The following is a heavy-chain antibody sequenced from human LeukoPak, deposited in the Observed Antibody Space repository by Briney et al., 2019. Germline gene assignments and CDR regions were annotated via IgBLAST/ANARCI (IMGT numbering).Heavy chain of an antibody. CDR2: IKQDGSEK. D-gene: IGHD4-11*01. CDR1: GFTFSSYW. Sequence: GGSLRLSCAASGFTFSSYWMSWVRQAPGKGLEWVANIKQDGSEKYYVDSVKGRFTISRDNAKNSLYLQMNSLRAEDTAVYHCARAGGATYSPGYFQHWGQGTLVTVSS. CDR3: ARAGGATYSPGYFQH. J-gene: IGHJ1*01. V-gene: IGHV3-7*01.